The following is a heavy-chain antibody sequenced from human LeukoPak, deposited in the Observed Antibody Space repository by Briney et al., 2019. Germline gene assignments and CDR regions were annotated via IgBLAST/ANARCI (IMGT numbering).Heavy chain of an antibody. CDR2: IKQDGREK. CDR1: GFTFNNYW. D-gene: IGHD3-10*02. V-gene: IGHV3-7*01. Sequence: GGSLRLSCAASGFTFNNYWMTWVRQAPGKALEGVANIKQDGREKDYVDSVKGRFTTSRDNAKNSLFLQMNSLRAEDTAVYYCAELGITMIGGVWGKGTTVTISS. CDR3: AELGITMIGGV. J-gene: IGHJ6*04.